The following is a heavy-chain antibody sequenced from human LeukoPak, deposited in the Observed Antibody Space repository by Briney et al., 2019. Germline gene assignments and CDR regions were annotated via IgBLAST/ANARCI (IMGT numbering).Heavy chain of an antibody. CDR1: GGSISSNNW. J-gene: IGHJ4*02. Sequence: SETLSLTCAVSGGSISSNNWWSWVRQPPGKGLEWIGEIYHSGNTNYNPSLKSRVTMSVDKSKNQFSLKLNSVTAADTAVYYCARGWSDSSPYDCWGQGTLVTVSS. CDR2: IYHSGNT. V-gene: IGHV4-4*02. D-gene: IGHD1-1*01. CDR3: ARGWSDSSPYDC.